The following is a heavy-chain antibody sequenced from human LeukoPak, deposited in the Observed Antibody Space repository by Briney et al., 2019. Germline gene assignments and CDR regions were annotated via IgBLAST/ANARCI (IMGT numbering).Heavy chain of an antibody. CDR1: GGSISSRSHS. D-gene: IGHD2-21*01. V-gene: IGHV4-39*01. CDR2: VSYGGST. J-gene: IGHJ4*02. CDR3: ARHSGLGVVSPYSDY. Sequence: SETLSLTCTVSGGSISSRSHSWGWIRQAPGKGLEWIGIVSYGGSTHSSPSLKSRVTLAVDTSRNQFSLKLTSVTAADTAVYYCARHSGLGVVSPYSDYWGQGTLVTVSS.